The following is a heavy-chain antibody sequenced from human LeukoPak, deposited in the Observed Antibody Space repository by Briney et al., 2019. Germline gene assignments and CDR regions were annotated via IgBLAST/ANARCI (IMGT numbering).Heavy chain of an antibody. CDR1: GGSITNTKYY. CDR3: TRHTGYISGQYSNYEDS. D-gene: IGHD4-11*01. Sequence: PSETLSLTCTLSGGSITNTKYYWGWIRQPPGKGLEWIGSIYYTGSTYYNPSLKSRVTISVDTSKAQFSLKLRSVTAADTALYYRTRHTGYISGQYSNYEDSWGQGTLVTVSS. J-gene: IGHJ4*02. CDR2: IYYTGST. V-gene: IGHV4-39*01.